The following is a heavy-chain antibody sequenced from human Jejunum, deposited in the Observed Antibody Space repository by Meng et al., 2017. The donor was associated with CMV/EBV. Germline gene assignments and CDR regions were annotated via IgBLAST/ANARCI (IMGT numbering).Heavy chain of an antibody. Sequence: AEVKKPWASVKVSCKASGYSFTTYAMHWVRQAPGQRLEWMVWINAGNGNTKYSEKFQSRVTITRDTAASTAYMELSSLRSEDTAVYYCARTGCSSSSCYDYWGQGTLVTVSS. CDR2: INAGNGNT. CDR1: GYSFTTYA. CDR3: ARTGCSSSSCYDY. V-gene: IGHV1-3*01. J-gene: IGHJ4*02. D-gene: IGHD2-2*01.